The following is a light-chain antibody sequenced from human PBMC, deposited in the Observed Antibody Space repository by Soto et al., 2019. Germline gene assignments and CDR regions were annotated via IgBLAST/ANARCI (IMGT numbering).Light chain of an antibody. CDR2: TTN. CDR1: TSNIGSNP. J-gene: IGLJ1*01. Sequence: QSVLTQPPSVSGTPGQTVTISCSGSTSNIGSNPVNWYQQLPGTAPRLLISTTNQRPSGDPDRFSGSRSGTSASLAISGLQSEDEADYYCAAWDDRLNGPSYVFGTGTKVTVL. CDR3: AAWDDRLNGPSYV. V-gene: IGLV1-44*01.